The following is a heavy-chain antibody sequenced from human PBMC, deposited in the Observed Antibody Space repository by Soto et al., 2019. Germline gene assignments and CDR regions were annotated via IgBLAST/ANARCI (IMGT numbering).Heavy chain of an antibody. CDR2: IKQDGSEK. V-gene: IGHV3-7*02. D-gene: IGHD2-15*01. CDR3: AGVNDGIDGYCSGGSCQRYNWFDP. J-gene: IGHJ5*02. Sequence: GGSLRLSCAASGFTFSSYWMSWVRQGPGKEPEWVANIKQDGSEKYYVDSVKGRFTISRDNAKNSLYLQMNSLRAEDTALYYCAGVNDGIDGYCSGGSCQRYNWFDPWGQGTLVTVSS. CDR1: GFTFSSYW.